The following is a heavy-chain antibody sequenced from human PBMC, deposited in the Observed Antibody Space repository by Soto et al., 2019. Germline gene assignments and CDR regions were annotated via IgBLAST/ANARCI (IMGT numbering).Heavy chain of an antibody. Sequence: ASVKVSCKTSGYTLSHYAMHWVRQAPGQRLEWMGWINAGYGNTKSSQKFQDRVTISRDTSASTAYMELTSPRSEDTAVYYCARDTGDGTFDFWGQGTLVTVSS. D-gene: IGHD7-27*01. J-gene: IGHJ4*02. V-gene: IGHV1-3*01. CDR2: INAGYGNT. CDR1: GYTLSHYA. CDR3: ARDTGDGTFDF.